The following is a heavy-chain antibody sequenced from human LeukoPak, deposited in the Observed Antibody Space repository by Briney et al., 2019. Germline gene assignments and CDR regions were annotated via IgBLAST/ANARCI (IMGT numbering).Heavy chain of an antibody. D-gene: IGHD3-10*01. Sequence: ASVKVSCKASGYTFTGYYMHWVRQAPGQGLEWMGWINPYSGGTNYAQTFQGRVTMTRDTSISTAYMELSRLRPDDTAVYYCARDGQTKYYYGSQDWGQGTLVTVSS. CDR1: GYTFTGYY. J-gene: IGHJ4*02. CDR3: ARDGQTKYYYGSQD. CDR2: INPYSGGT. V-gene: IGHV1-2*02.